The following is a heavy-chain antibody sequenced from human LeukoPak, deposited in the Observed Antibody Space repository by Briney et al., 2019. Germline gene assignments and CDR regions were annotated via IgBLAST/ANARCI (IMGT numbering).Heavy chain of an antibody. CDR3: VGGQQLVPNLNNFDS. Sequence: SETLSLTCAVYGGPFSGYYWSWIRQPPGKGLEWIGEINHSGSTNYNPSLKSRVTISVDTSKNQFSLKLSSVTAADTAVYYCVGGQQLVPNLNNFDSWGQGTLVTVSS. D-gene: IGHD6-13*01. CDR1: GGPFSGYY. V-gene: IGHV4-34*01. J-gene: IGHJ4*02. CDR2: INHSGST.